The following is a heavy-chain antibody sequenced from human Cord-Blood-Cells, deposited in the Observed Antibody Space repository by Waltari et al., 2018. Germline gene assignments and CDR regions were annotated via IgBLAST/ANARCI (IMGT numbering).Heavy chain of an antibody. CDR3: ARGYSSSWYWFDP. J-gene: IGHJ5*02. V-gene: IGHV4-59*01. D-gene: IGHD6-13*01. Sequence: QVQLQASGPGLVKPSETLSLTCTVSGGSISISYWGCIRHPPGKGLAWIGYIYYSTSATYHPHPKSRVPVSGDQSKYQFSLQLRSVTAADTVVYYCARGYSSSWYWFDPWGQGTLVTVSS. CDR2: IYYSTSA. CDR1: GGSISISY.